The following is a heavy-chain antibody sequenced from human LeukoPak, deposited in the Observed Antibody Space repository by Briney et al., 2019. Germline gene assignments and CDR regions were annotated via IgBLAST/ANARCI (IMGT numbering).Heavy chain of an antibody. V-gene: IGHV4-59*01. CDR1: GGSISSYY. CDR2: IYYSGST. D-gene: IGHD1-26*01. J-gene: IGHJ3*02. Sequence: PSGTLSLTCTVSGGSISSYYWSWIRQPPGKGLEWIGYIYYSGSTNYNPSLKSRVTLSVDTSKNQFSLKLSSVTAADTAVYYCARELVGATTKDAFDIWGQGTMVTVSS. CDR3: ARELVGATTKDAFDI.